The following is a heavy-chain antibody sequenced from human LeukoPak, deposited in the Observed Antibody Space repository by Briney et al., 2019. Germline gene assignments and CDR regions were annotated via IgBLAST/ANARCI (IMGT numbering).Heavy chain of an antibody. J-gene: IGHJ3*02. CDR3: ARGPIAAAGTGFDDAFDI. D-gene: IGHD6-13*01. CDR1: GYSFTSYW. V-gene: IGHV5-51*01. CDR2: IYPGDPDT. Sequence: GGSLKISCMGSGYSFTSYWIGWVRHMPGKGLEWMVIIYPGDPDTRYTPSFQGQVTVSAAKSISTAYLQWSSRKASETAMYYCARGPIAAAGTGFDDAFDIWGQGTMVTVSS.